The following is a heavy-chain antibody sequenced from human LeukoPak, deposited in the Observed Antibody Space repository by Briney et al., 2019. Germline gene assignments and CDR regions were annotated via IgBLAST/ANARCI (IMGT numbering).Heavy chain of an antibody. CDR3: AKTRADYGGNSLDY. Sequence: GSLRLSCAASGFPFSNYGMHWVRQAPRKGLEGGSGIGSGSGGSTYYADSVKGRFIISRDNSKNTLYLQMNSLRAEDTAVYYCAKTRADYGGNSLDYWGQGTLVTVSS. D-gene: IGHD4-23*01. CDR2: IGSGSGGST. CDR1: GFPFSNYG. J-gene: IGHJ4*02. V-gene: IGHV3-23*01.